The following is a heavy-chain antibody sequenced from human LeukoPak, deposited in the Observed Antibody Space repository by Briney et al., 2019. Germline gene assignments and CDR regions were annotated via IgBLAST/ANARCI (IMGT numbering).Heavy chain of an antibody. CDR1: GFTVSSNY. D-gene: IGHD2-21*02. Sequence: GGSLRLSCAASGFTVSSNYMSWVRQAPGKGLEWVSVIYSGGSTYYADSVKGRFTISRHNSKNTLYLQMNSLRAEDKAVYYCASRAYCGGDCYSNDAFDIWGQGTMVTVSS. V-gene: IGHV3-53*04. CDR3: ASRAYCGGDCYSNDAFDI. CDR2: IYSGGST. J-gene: IGHJ3*02.